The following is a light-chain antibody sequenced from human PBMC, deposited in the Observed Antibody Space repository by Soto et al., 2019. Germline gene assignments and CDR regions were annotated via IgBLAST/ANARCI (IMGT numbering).Light chain of an antibody. Sequence: QSALTQHPSASGSPGQSVTISCTGSSIDVGGYNYVSWYQQHPGKAPKLMIYEVSKRPSGVPDRLSGSKSGNTASLTVSGLQAEDEADYYCSSYGGGNTVVFGAGTKLTVL. J-gene: IGLJ2*01. CDR3: SSYGGGNTVV. CDR1: SIDVGGYNY. V-gene: IGLV2-8*01. CDR2: EVS.